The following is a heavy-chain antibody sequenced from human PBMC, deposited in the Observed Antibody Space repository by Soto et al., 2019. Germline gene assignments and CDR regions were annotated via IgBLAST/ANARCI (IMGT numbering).Heavy chain of an antibody. Sequence: RGSLRPPRAVSGLPCYSTWMTWVRQAPGKGLEWVGRIKGKSDGGTTASAAPVKGRFTISRDDSKNTLYLQMSSLKTEDTAVYYCTTNSGSGSWFSNFWGQGA. V-gene: IGHV3-15*07. D-gene: IGHD6-13*01. J-gene: IGHJ4*02. CDR2: IKGKSDGGTT. CDR1: GLPCYSTW. CDR3: TTNSGSGSWFSNF.